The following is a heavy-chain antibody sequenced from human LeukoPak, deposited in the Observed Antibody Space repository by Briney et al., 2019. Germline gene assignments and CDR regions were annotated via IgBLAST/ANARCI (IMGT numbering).Heavy chain of an antibody. J-gene: IGHJ6*03. D-gene: IGHD1-1*01. Sequence: SETLCLTCSVSDDSITMYYWTWIRQPPGKGLEWIGYVEHTGSTNFNPSLNGRVSISRDTTKNLFSLRLRSVTAADTAVYFCARGRVSSSTWYSTYYYYFYMDVWGKGTTVTVSS. CDR1: DDSITMYY. CDR2: VEHTGST. CDR3: ARGRVSSSTWYSTYYYYFYMDV. V-gene: IGHV4-59*01.